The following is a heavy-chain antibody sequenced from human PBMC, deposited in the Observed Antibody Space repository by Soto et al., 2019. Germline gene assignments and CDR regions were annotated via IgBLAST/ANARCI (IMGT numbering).Heavy chain of an antibody. Sequence: QVQLVQSGGEVKRPGASVKVSCKASGYMFSNYAISWVRQTPGQGLEWMGWINVYNGNTNYAQKFQGSVTMDTDTSTNTANLGLRGLRCDDRAVYSWATDLSSGWFDYWGQGTLVIVSS. D-gene: IGHD6-25*01. V-gene: IGHV1-18*01. CDR1: GYMFSNYA. CDR2: INVYNGNT. CDR3: ATDLSSGWFDY. J-gene: IGHJ4*02.